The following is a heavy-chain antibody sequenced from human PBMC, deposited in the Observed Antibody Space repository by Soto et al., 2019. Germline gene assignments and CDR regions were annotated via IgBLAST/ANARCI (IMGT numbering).Heavy chain of an antibody. J-gene: IGHJ5*02. D-gene: IGHD5-12*01. V-gene: IGHV1-46*01. CDR2: INPSGGST. CDR3: ARDQGRDGYNYEEDSLTWFDP. CDR1: GYTFTSYY. Sequence: ASVKVSCKASGYTFTSYYMHWVRQAPGQGLEWMGIINPSGGSTSYAQKFQGRVTMTRDTSTSTVYMELSSLRSEDTAVYYCARDQGRDGYNYEEDSLTWFDPWGQGTLVTVSS.